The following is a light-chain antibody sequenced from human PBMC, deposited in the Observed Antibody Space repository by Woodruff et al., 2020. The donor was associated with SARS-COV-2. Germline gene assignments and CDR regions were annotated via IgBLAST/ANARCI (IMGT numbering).Light chain of an antibody. CDR3: QQYHNSPPWT. J-gene: IGKJ1*01. V-gene: IGKV3-15*01. CDR1: QSVTND. CDR2: DAS. Sequence: TQSPATLSESPVQRATLSCRASQSVTNDLAWYQQKPGQVPRLIIFDASSRPTDIPARFSGSGSGTEFTLTISSLQSEDFAVYYCQQYHNSPPWTFG.